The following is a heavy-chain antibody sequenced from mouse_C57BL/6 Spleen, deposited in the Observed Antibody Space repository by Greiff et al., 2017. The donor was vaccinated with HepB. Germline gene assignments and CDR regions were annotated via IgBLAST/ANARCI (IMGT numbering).Heavy chain of an antibody. Sequence: EVKLMESGPELVKPGASVKMSCKASGYTFTDYNMHWVKQSHGKSLEWIGYINPNNGGTSYNQKFKGKATLTVNKSSSTAYMELRSLTAEDSAVYYCANTIYDGSGVDYWGQGTTLTVSS. CDR1: GYTFTDYN. CDR2: INPNNGGT. D-gene: IGHD1-1*01. V-gene: IGHV1-22*01. CDR3: ANTIYDGSGVDY. J-gene: IGHJ2*01.